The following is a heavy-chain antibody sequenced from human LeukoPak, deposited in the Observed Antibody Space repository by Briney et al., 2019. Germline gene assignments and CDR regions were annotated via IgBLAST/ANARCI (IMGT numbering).Heavy chain of an antibody. CDR3: ARDRYSGSYYTGFPFDY. CDR2: INHSGST. D-gene: IGHD1-26*01. V-gene: IGHV4-34*01. CDR1: GGSFSGYY. J-gene: IGHJ4*02. Sequence: PSETLSLTCAVYGGSFSGYYWSWIRQPPGKGLEWIGEINHSGSTNYNPSLKSRVTISVDTSKNQFSLKLSSVTAADTAVYYCARDRYSGSYYTGFPFDYWGQGTLVTVSS.